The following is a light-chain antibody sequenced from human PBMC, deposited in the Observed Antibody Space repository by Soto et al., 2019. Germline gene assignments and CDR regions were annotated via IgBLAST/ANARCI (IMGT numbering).Light chain of an antibody. CDR3: AAWDDSLDGRV. CDR1: SSNIGSNT. Sequence: QSVLTQPPSASGTPGQRVNISCSGSSSNIGSNTVNWYQQLPGTAPKLLIYSNNRRPSGVPDRFSGSKSGTSASLAISGLQSEDEADYYCAAWDDSLDGRVFGGGTKLTVL. J-gene: IGLJ3*02. V-gene: IGLV1-44*01. CDR2: SNN.